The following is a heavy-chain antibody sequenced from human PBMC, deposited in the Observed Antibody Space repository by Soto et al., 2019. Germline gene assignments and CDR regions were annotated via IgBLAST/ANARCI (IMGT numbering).Heavy chain of an antibody. CDR3: ARDWEAYCSGGSCYSDY. CDR1: GYTFTSYG. Sequence: QVQLVQSGAEVKKPGASVKVSCKASGYTFTSYGISWVRQAPGQGLEWMGWISAYNGNTNYAQKLQGRVTMTTDTSTSTAYMEVRSLRSDDTAVYYCARDWEAYCSGGSCYSDYWGQGTLVTVSS. D-gene: IGHD2-15*01. V-gene: IGHV1-18*01. J-gene: IGHJ4*02. CDR2: ISAYNGNT.